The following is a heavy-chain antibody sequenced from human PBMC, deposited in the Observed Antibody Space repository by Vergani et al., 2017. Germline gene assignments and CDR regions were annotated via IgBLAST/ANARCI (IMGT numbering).Heavy chain of an antibody. CDR3: ARVNTETNGHLYYYYYMDV. V-gene: IGHV4-34*01. CDR1: GGSFTSYH. CDR2: IDHTGRP. D-gene: IGHD4-11*01. Sequence: QVQLQQWGGGLLKPSETLSLTCVVNGGSFTSYHWTWIRQSPGEGLEWVGDIDHTGRPDYNPSLKSRLTMSVDKSRNQFSLTLKSVTATDTAIYFCARVNTETNGHLYYYYYMDVGGQGTAAAVS. J-gene: IGHJ6*03.